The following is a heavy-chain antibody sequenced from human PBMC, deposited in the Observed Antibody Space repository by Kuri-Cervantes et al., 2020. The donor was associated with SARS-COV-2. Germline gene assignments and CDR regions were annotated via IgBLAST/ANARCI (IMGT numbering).Heavy chain of an antibody. V-gene: IGHV4-30-4*01. CDR1: GGSISSGDYY. CDR2: IYYSGST. Sequence: LRLSCTVSGGSISSGDYYWSWIRQPPGKGLEWIGYIYYSGSTYYSPSLKSRVTISVDTSKNQFSLKLSSVTAADTAVYYGARDRMESLLWFGVVGAFDIWGQGTMVTVSS. D-gene: IGHD3-10*01. J-gene: IGHJ3*02. CDR3: ARDRMESLLWFGVVGAFDI.